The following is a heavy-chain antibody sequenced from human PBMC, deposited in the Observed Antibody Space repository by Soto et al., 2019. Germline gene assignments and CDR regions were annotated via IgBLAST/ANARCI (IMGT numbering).Heavy chain of an antibody. J-gene: IGHJ6*02. V-gene: IGHV1-18*01. CDR3: ARGGYYDSSGSRNYYNYGMNV. CDR1: GYTFSSYG. CDR2: ISAYDGNT. D-gene: IGHD3-22*01. Sequence: QVQLVQSGAEVKKPGASVKVSCKASGYTFSSYGINWVRQAPGQGLEWLGWISAYDGNTKYARILQGRVSMTTDTSTKTAYMELRSLRSDDTAVYYCARGGYYDSSGSRNYYNYGMNVWGQGTTVTVSS.